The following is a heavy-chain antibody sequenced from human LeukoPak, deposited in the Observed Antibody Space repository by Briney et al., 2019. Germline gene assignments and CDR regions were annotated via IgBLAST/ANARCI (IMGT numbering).Heavy chain of an antibody. Sequence: SETLSLTCTVSGGSVSSGSYYWSWIRQPPGKGLEWIGYIYYSGSTNYNPSLKSRVTISVDTSKSQFSLKLSSVTAADTAVYYCARDGFVGYTYGRIDAFDIWGQGTMVTVSS. CDR3: ARDGFVGYTYGRIDAFDI. D-gene: IGHD5-18*01. V-gene: IGHV4-61*01. CDR1: GGSVSSGSYY. J-gene: IGHJ3*02. CDR2: IYYSGST.